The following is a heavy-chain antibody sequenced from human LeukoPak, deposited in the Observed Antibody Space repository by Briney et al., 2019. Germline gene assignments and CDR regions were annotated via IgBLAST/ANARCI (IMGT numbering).Heavy chain of an antibody. D-gene: IGHD3-3*01. CDR1: GASINIYTYY. J-gene: IGHJ6*03. CDR2: VSYSGSP. CDR3: ARRVVPAANYDFWSGPRDYYMDV. V-gene: IGHV4-39*07. Sequence: SETLTLTCTVSGASINIYTYYWGWIRQPPGKGLEWIGSVSYSGSPYYNPSLTSRATISVDTSKNQFSLKLSSVTAADTAVYYCARRVVPAANYDFWSGPRDYYMDVWGKGTTVTVSS.